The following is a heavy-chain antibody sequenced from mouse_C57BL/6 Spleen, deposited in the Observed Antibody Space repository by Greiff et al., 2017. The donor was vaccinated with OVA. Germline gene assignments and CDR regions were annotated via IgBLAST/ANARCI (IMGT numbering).Heavy chain of an antibody. CDR3: ASIYYGNYEGGYYAMDY. D-gene: IGHD2-1*01. J-gene: IGHJ4*01. CDR1: GFNIKNTY. CDR2: IDPANGNT. Sequence: VQLQQSVAELVRPGASVKLSCTASGFNIKNTYMHWVKQRPEQGLEWIGRIDPANGNTKYAPKFQGKATITADPSSNTAYLQLSSLTSEDTAIYYCASIYYGNYEGGYYAMDYWGQGTSVTVSS. V-gene: IGHV14-3*01.